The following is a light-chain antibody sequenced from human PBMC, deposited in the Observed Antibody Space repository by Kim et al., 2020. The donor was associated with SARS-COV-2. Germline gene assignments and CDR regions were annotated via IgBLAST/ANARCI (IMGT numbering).Light chain of an antibody. CDR3: QQSYTMPLT. CDR2: AVF. V-gene: IGKV1-39*01. Sequence: DIQMTQSPSSLSASVGDRVTITCRASQSVSNTLNWYQQKAGRAPKLLIYAVFNLQSGVPSRFSGSGSGTDFSLTISNLQPEDFGIYYCQQSYTMPLTFGQGTRLEIK. J-gene: IGKJ5*01. CDR1: QSVSNT.